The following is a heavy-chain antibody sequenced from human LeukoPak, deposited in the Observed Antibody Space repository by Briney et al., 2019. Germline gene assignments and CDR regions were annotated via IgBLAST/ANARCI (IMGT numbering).Heavy chain of an antibody. Sequence: SETLSLTCTVSGGSISSYYWSWIRQPPGKGLEWIGYIYYSGSTNYNPSLKSRVTISVDTSKNQFSLKLSSVTAADTAVYYCARGEDRDYFDYWGQGTLVTVSS. V-gene: IGHV4-59*01. CDR1: GGSISSYY. CDR3: ARGEDRDYFDY. CDR2: IYYSGST. J-gene: IGHJ4*02.